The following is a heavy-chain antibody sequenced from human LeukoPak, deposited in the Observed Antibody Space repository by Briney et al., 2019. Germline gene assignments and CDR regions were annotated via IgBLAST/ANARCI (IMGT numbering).Heavy chain of an antibody. V-gene: IGHV3-33*01. CDR1: GFTFSSYG. CDR2: IWYDGTNK. CDR3: ARDRSGYDLDAFDI. J-gene: IGHJ3*02. Sequence: GGSLRLSCAASGFTFSSYGMHWVRQAPGKGLKWVAVIWYDGTNKYYADSVKGRFTISRDNSKSTLYLQMNSLRAEDTALYYCARDRSGYDLDAFDIWGQGTMVTVSS. D-gene: IGHD5-12*01.